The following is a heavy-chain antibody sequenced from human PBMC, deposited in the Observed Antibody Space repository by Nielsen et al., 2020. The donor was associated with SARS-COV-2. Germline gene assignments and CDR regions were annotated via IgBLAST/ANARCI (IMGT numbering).Heavy chain of an antibody. V-gene: IGHV4-34*01. Sequence: SQTLSLTCAVYGGSFSGYYWSWIRQPPGQGLEWIGEINHSGSTNYNPSLKSRVTISVDKSKNQFSLKLSSVTAADTAVYYCARGLAARGDYWGQGTLVTVSS. D-gene: IGHD6-19*01. CDR2: INHSGST. CDR1: GGSFSGYY. J-gene: IGHJ4*02. CDR3: ARGLAARGDY.